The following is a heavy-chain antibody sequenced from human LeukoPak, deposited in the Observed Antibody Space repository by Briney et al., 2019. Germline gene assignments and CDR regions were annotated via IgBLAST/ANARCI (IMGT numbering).Heavy chain of an antibody. CDR3: AKGDYYDILTGYAFGI. D-gene: IGHD3-9*01. V-gene: IGHV3-9*01. CDR1: GFTFDDYA. J-gene: IGHJ3*02. CDR2: ISWNSGSI. Sequence: GGSLRLSCAASGFTFDDYAMHWVRQAPGKGLEWVSGISWNSGSIGYADSVKGRFTISRDNAKNSLYLQMNSLRAEDTALYYCAKGDYYDILTGYAFGIWGQGTMVTVSS.